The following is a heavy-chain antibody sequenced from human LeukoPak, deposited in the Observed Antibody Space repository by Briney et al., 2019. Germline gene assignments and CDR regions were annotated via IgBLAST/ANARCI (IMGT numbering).Heavy chain of an antibody. CDR1: GFTFSSYA. Sequence: KSGGSLRLSCAASGFTFSSYAMNWVRQAPGKGLEWVSSISSSSSYIYYADSVKGRFTISRDNAKNSLYLQMNSLRAEDTAVYYCARVQSQQWLVEGGDYWGQGTLVTVSS. D-gene: IGHD6-19*01. V-gene: IGHV3-21*01. J-gene: IGHJ4*02. CDR3: ARVQSQQWLVEGGDY. CDR2: ISSSSSYI.